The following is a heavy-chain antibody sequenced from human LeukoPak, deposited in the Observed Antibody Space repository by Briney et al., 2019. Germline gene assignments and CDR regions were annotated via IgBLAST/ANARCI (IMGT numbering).Heavy chain of an antibody. CDR3: ARDFRGSVDAFDI. V-gene: IGHV4-59*01. Sequence: PSETLSLTCTVSGGSLSDYYWNWMRQPPGKGLEWIGYIYYSGRTNYNPSLKSRVSISVDTSKNQFSLKLSSVTAADTAVYYCARDFRGSVDAFDIWGQGTMVAVSS. J-gene: IGHJ3*02. CDR2: IYYSGRT. CDR1: GGSLSDYY.